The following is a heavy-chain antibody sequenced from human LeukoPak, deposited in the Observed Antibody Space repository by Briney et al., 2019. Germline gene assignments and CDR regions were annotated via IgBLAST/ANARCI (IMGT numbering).Heavy chain of an antibody. CDR3: AKLDDYVWGSYRYFDY. CDR1: GFTFSSYA. V-gene: IGHV3-23*01. Sequence: GGSLRLSCAASGFTFSSYAMSWVRQAPGKGLEWVSAISGSGGSTYYADSVKGRFTISRDHSKNTLYLQMNSLRAEDTAVYYCAKLDDYVWGSYRYFDYWGQGTLVTVSS. D-gene: IGHD3-16*02. CDR2: ISGSGGST. J-gene: IGHJ4*02.